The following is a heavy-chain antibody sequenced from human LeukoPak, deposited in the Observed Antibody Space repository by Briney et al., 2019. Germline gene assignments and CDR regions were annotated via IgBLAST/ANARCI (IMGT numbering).Heavy chain of an antibody. D-gene: IGHD2-21*01. Sequence: PAGSLRLSCEASGFTFTGYSMSWVRQAPGKGLEGVSYISDSSTIIHYADSVKRRFTISRDNARNSLYLQMNSLRDEDTAVYYCARVVVGRTYPNYWGQGTLVTVSS. CDR1: GFTFTGYS. J-gene: IGHJ4*02. CDR3: ARVVVGRTYPNY. CDR2: ISDSSTII. V-gene: IGHV3-48*02.